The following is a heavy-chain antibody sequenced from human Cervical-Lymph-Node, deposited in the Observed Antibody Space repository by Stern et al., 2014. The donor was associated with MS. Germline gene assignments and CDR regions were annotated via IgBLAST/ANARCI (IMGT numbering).Heavy chain of an antibody. CDR2: ISYDGRNK. D-gene: IGHD6-13*01. Sequence: QVQLVQSGGGVVQPGRSLRLSCAASGFTFRSYGMHWVRQAPGKGLEWVAIISYDGRNKHYTDSVKGRFTISRDNSKNTLYLQMTSLRAEDTAVYYCAKDLTAVALYLEYWGQGAVVTVSS. CDR3: AKDLTAVALYLEY. CDR1: GFTFRSYG. J-gene: IGHJ4*02. V-gene: IGHV3-30*18.